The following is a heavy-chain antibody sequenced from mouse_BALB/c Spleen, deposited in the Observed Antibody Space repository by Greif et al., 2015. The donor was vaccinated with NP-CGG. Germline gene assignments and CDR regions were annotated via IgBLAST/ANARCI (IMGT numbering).Heavy chain of an antibody. J-gene: IGHJ3*01. CDR2: IYXGNVNT. CDR1: GYTFTSYY. CDR3: ARDSEGFAY. V-gene: IGHV1S56*01. Sequence: QVQLQQSGPELVKPGASVRISCKASGYTFTSYYIHWVKQRPGQGLEWIGWIYXGNVNTNYNEKFKGKATLTADKSSSTAYMQLSSLTSEDSAVYFCARDSEGFAYWGQGTLVTVSA.